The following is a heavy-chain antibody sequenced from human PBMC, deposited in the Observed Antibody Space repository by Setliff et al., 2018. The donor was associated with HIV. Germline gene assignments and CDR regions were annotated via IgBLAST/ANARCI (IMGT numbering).Heavy chain of an antibody. V-gene: IGHV4-4*02. CDR3: ARYYYDRSGSSAPYYFMDV. Sequence: SLTCAVSGGSISSSNWWTWVRQPPGKGLEWVGEIYHSGSANYNPSLKSRVAISVDKSKNQFSLKLTSVTAADTAVYYCARYYYDRSGSSAPYYFMDVWGKGTKVTVSS. CDR1: GGSISSSNW. D-gene: IGHD3-22*01. CDR2: IYHSGSA. J-gene: IGHJ6*03.